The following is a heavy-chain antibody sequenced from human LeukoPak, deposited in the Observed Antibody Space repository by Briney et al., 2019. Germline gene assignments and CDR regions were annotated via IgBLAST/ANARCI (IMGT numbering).Heavy chain of an antibody. CDR2: IYYTGST. J-gene: IGHJ3*02. Sequence: PSETLSLTCTVSGGSISTYYWTWIRQPPGKGLQYVGYIYYTGSTIYNPSLNSRLTVSLDASKNQFSLKLSSVTAADTAVYYCARDLGYSGSYGAFDIWGQGTMVTVSS. D-gene: IGHD1-26*01. V-gene: IGHV4-59*01. CDR1: GGSISTYY. CDR3: ARDLGYSGSYGAFDI.